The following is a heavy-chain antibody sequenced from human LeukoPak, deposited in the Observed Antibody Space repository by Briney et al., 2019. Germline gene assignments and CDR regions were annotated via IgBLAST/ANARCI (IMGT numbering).Heavy chain of an antibody. Sequence: ASVKVSCKASGYTFTGYYMHWVRQAPGQGLEWMGWINPNSGGTNYAQKFQGRVTMTRDTSISTAYMEQSRLRSDDTAAYYCAREAFTTVTSATDAFDIWGQGTMVTVSS. V-gene: IGHV1-2*02. D-gene: IGHD4-17*01. CDR1: GYTFTGYY. CDR2: INPNSGGT. CDR3: AREAFTTVTSATDAFDI. J-gene: IGHJ3*02.